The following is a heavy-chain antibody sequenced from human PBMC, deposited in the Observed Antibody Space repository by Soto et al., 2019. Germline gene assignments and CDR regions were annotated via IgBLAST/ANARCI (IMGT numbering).Heavy chain of an antibody. CDR2: IIPIFGTA. D-gene: IGHD2-15*01. Sequence: QVQLVQSGAEVKKPGSSVKVSCKASGGTFSSYAISWVRQAPGQGLEWMGGIIPIFGTANYAQKFQGRVTITADESTSTGYMELSSLRSEDTAVYYCVRVGTDCSGGSCYAWGQGPLVTVSS. J-gene: IGHJ4*02. CDR1: GGTFSSYA. CDR3: VRVGTDCSGGSCYA. V-gene: IGHV1-69*12.